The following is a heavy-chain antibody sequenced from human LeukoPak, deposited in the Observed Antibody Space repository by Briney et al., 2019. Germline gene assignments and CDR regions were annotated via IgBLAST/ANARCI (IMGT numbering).Heavy chain of an antibody. D-gene: IGHD3-22*01. J-gene: IGHJ3*02. CDR1: GYTFTGYY. CDR2: INPNSGGT. V-gene: IGHV1-2*02. CDR3: ARESDFWSGYPYYYDSSKGAFDI. Sequence: ASVTVSCTASGYTFTGYYMHWVRQAPGQGLEWMGWINPNSGGTNYAQKFQGRVTMTRDTSISTAYMELSRLRSDDTAVYYCARESDFWSGYPYYYDSSKGAFDIWGQGTIVTVSS.